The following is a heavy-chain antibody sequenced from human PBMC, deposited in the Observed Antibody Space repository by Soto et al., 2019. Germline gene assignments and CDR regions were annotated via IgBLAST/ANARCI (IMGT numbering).Heavy chain of an antibody. D-gene: IGHD3-10*01. V-gene: IGHV4-34*01. CDR1: GGSFSGYY. CDR3: ARGLLLWFGELSRRGGYYYNVDG. Sequence: QVQLQQWGAGLLKPSETLSLTCAVYGGSFSGYYWSWIRQTPGKGLEWIGEINDSGSTNYNPSLKSRVTILVDTPKNHFSLKLSSVTAADTAVYYCARGLLLWFGELSRRGGYYYNVDGWGKGTTVTVSS. CDR2: INDSGST. J-gene: IGHJ6*03.